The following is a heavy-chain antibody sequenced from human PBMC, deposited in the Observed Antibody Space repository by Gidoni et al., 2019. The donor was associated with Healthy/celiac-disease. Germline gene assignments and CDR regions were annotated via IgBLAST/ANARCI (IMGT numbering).Heavy chain of an antibody. D-gene: IGHD5-18*01. CDR3: TTDPDTAMVTWYYYGMDV. CDR2: IKSKTDGGTT. CDR1: GFTFSNAW. J-gene: IGHJ6*02. Sequence: EVQLVESGGGLVKPGGSLRLSCAASGFTFSNAWMNWVRQAPGKGLEWVGRIKSKTDGGTTDYAAPVKGRFTISRDDSKNTLYLQMNSLKTEDTAVYYCTTDPDTAMVTWYYYGMDVWGQGTTVTVSS. V-gene: IGHV3-15*07.